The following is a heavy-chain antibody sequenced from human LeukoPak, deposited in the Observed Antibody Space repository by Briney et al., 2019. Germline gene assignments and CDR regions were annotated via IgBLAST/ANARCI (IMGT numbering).Heavy chain of an antibody. J-gene: IGHJ3*02. V-gene: IGHV4-39*02. Sequence: SETLSLTCAVSGGSISSNSYYWGWIRQPPGKGLEWIGSIYYSGSTYYNPSLKSRVTISVDTSKNQFSLKLSSVTAADTAVYYCARDRRVRGVMWNSKSDGFDIWGHGTMVTVSS. CDR3: ARDRRVRGVMWNSKSDGFDI. CDR1: GGSISSNSYY. D-gene: IGHD3-10*01. CDR2: IYYSGST.